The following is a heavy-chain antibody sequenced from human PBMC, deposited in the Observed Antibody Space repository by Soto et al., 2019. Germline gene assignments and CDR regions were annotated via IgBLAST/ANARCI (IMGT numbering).Heavy chain of an antibody. V-gene: IGHV3-23*01. CDR1: GFAFSSYA. J-gene: IGHJ4*02. CDR3: AKPRSSGWYVGYFDY. CDR2: ISGSGGST. D-gene: IGHD6-19*01. Sequence: QPGGSLRLSCAASGFAFSSYAMSWVRQAPGKGLEWVSAISGSGGSTYYADSVKGRFTISRDNSKNTLYLQMNSLRAEDTAVYYCAKPRSSGWYVGYFDYWGQGTLVTVS.